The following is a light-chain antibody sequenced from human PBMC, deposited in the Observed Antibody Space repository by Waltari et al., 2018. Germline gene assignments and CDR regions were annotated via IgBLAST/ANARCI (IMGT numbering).Light chain of an antibody. CDR1: ALPKKY. CDR2: EDS. J-gene: IGLJ2*01. Sequence: SYELTQPPSVSVSPGQTARITCSGDALPKKYAYWYQQKLGQAPVLVIYEDSKRPSGIPERFSGSNSGTMATLTISGAQVEDEADYYCYSTDSSGNHRVFGGGTKLTVL. V-gene: IGLV3-10*01. CDR3: YSTDSSGNHRV.